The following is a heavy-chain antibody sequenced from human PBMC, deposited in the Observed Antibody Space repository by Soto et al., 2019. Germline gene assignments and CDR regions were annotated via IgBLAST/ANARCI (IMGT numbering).Heavy chain of an antibody. Sequence: QVQLVESGGGVVQPGRSLRLSCAASGFTFSSYVMHWVRQAPGKGLEWVGVISKDGNSKHYADSVKGRFTISRDNSKNTLYLQMNSLRGEDTAVYSCARSYCGDDCALDYWGQGTLVTV. D-gene: IGHD2-21*02. CDR2: ISKDGNSK. CDR1: GFTFSSYV. CDR3: ARSYCGDDCALDY. V-gene: IGHV3-30-3*01. J-gene: IGHJ4*02.